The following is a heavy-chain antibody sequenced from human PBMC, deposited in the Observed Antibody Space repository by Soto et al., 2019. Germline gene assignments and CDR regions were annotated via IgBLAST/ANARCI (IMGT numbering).Heavy chain of an antibody. CDR3: ARFTTYHDFLTGYTGGGVIDY. CDR1: GGSISSYY. V-gene: IGHV4-59*01. Sequence: SETLSLTCTVSGGSISSYYWSWIRQSPGKGLEWIGYVYSGGGTNYSPSFMGRVTISVDTTDNQFSLKLNSVTAADTAVYYCARFTTYHDFLTGYTGGGVIDYWGQGTLVTVSS. D-gene: IGHD3-9*01. CDR2: VYSGGGT. J-gene: IGHJ4*02.